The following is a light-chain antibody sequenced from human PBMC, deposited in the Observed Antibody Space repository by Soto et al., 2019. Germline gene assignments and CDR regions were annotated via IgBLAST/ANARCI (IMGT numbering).Light chain of an antibody. CDR2: VNSDGSH. Sequence: QSVLTQSPSASASLGASVKLTCTLSSGHSSYAIAWHQQQPEKGPRYLLKVNSDGSHNKGDGIPDRFSGSKSGNTASLTVSGLQAEDEADYYCSSYGGRYNYVFGTGTKLTVL. CDR3: SSYGGRYNYV. J-gene: IGLJ1*01. V-gene: IGLV4-69*01. CDR1: SGHSSYA.